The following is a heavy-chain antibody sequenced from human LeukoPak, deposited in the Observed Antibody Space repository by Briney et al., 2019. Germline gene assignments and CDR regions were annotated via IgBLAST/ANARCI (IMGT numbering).Heavy chain of an antibody. Sequence: GESLKISCQGSGYSFTSYCIVWVRQMPGKGLEWMGIIYPGDSDTRYSPSFQGQVTFSADKSISTAYLQWSSLKASDTAIYYCARPTYFYDSSDYGLHAFDIWGHGTMVTVSS. D-gene: IGHD3-22*01. CDR2: IYPGDSDT. V-gene: IGHV5-51*01. CDR3: ARPTYFYDSSDYGLHAFDI. J-gene: IGHJ3*02. CDR1: GYSFTSYC.